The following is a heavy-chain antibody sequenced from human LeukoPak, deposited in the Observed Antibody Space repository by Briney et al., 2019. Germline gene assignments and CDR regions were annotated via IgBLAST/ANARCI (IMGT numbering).Heavy chain of an antibody. J-gene: IGHJ3*02. CDR3: VRGLYDSSIYRASHI. CDR2: IYASGST. CDR1: GASISSHS. Sequence: SETLSLTCTVSGASISSHSWSWIRLPAGKGLEWIGRIYASGSTNSNPSLKSRVTMSVDTSKNQFSLMLSSVTAADTAVYYCVRGLYDSSIYRASHIWGQGTMVTVSS. D-gene: IGHD3-22*01. V-gene: IGHV4-4*07.